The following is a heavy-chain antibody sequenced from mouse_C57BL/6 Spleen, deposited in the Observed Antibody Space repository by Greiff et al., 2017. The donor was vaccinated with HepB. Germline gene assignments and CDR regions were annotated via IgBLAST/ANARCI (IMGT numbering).Heavy chain of an antibody. V-gene: IGHV1-82*01. CDR2: IYPGDGDT. CDR1: GYAFSSSW. D-gene: IGHD3-2*02. Sequence: QVQLQQSGPELVKPGASVKISCKASGYAFSSSWLNWVMQRPGTGLEWIGRIYPGDGDTNYNGKFKGKATLTADKSSSTAYMQRSRLTSEDSAVYFWARSAQATWFAYWGQGTLLTVSA. J-gene: IGHJ3*01. CDR3: ARSAQATWFAY.